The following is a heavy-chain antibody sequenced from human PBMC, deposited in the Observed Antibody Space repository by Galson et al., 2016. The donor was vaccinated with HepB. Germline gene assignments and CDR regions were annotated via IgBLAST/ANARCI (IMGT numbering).Heavy chain of an antibody. J-gene: IGHJ6*02. CDR2: IYYSGST. CDR1: GGSISSYY. CDR3: ARSQDDILTGYYRFYYYYGMDV. D-gene: IGHD3-9*01. V-gene: IGHV4-59*01. Sequence: SETLSLTCTVSGGSISSYYWSWIRQPPGKGLGWIGYIYYSGSTNYNPSLKSRVTISVDTSKNQFSLKLSSVTAADAAVYYCARSQDDILTGYYRFYYYYGMDVWGQGTTVTVSS.